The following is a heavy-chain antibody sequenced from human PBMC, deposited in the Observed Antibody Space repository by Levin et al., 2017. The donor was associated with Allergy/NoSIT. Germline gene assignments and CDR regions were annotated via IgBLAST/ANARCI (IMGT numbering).Heavy chain of an antibody. V-gene: IGHV3-13*01. CDR2: IGTAGDT. CDR1: GFTFRNYD. J-gene: IGHJ6*02. D-gene: IGHD2-15*01. Sequence: GESLKISCAASGFTFRNYDMHWVRQVTGKGLEWVSAIGTAGDTHYPGSVKGRFTISRENAKNSLYLQMNSLRAGDTAVYYCARAKGCSGVSCYTLFDYNMDVWGQGTTVTVSS. CDR3: ARAKGCSGVSCYTLFDYNMDV.